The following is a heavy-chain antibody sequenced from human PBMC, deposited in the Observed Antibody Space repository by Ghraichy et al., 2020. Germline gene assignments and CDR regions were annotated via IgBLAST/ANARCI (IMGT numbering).Heavy chain of an antibody. CDR2: ISAYNGNT. CDR3: ARDIVVVPAARGGVNYYYYGMDV. D-gene: IGHD2-2*01. CDR1: GYTFTSYG. Sequence: ASVKVSCKASGYTFTSYGISWVRQAPGQGLEWMGWISAYNGNTNYAQKLQGRVTMTTDTSTSTAYMELRSLRSDDTAVYYCARDIVVVPAARGGVNYYYYGMDVWGQGTTVTVSS. J-gene: IGHJ6*02. V-gene: IGHV1-18*04.